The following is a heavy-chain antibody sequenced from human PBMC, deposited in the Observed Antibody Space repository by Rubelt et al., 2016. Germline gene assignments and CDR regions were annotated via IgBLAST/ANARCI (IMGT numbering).Heavy chain of an antibody. J-gene: IGHJ6*02. CDR2: ISGSGGST. D-gene: IGHD2-21*02. Sequence: RLSCAASGFTFSSYAMSWVRQAPGKGLEWVSAISGSGGSTYYADSVKGRFTISRDNSKNTLYLQMNSLRAEDTAVYYCARDWVTTGLSLNYYYYGMDVWGQGTTVTVSS. V-gene: IGHV3-23*01. CDR1: GFTFSSYA. CDR3: ARDWVTTGLSLNYYYYGMDV.